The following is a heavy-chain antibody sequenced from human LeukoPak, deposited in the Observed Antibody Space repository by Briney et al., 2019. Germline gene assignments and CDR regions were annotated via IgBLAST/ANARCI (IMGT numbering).Heavy chain of an antibody. J-gene: IGHJ4*02. CDR1: GFTFSSYG. CDR3: AKAPRFYYDSSGYYDDFDY. D-gene: IGHD3-22*01. V-gene: IGHV3-30*18. CDR2: ISYDGSNK. Sequence: GGSLRLSCAASGFTFSSYGMHWVRQAPGKGLEWVAVISYDGSNKYYADSVKGRFTISRDNSKNTLYLQMNSLRAEDTAVYYCAKAPRFYYDSSGYYDDFDYWGQGTLVTVSS.